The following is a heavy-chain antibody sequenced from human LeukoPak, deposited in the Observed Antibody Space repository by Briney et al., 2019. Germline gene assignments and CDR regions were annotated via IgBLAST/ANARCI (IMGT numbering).Heavy chain of an antibody. CDR2: IIPIFGTA. J-gene: IGHJ5*02. D-gene: IGHD2-2*01. V-gene: IGHV1-69*13. CDR3: ARGVVPAVRDWFDP. CDR1: GYTFTGYY. Sequence: ASVKVSCKASGYTFTGYYMHWVRQAPGQGLEWMGGIIPIFGTANYAQKFQGRVTITADESTSTAYMELSSLRSEDTAVYYCARGVVPAVRDWFDPWGQGTLVTVSS.